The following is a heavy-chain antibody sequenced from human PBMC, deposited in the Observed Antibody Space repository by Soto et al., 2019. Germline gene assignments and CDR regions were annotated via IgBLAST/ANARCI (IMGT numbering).Heavy chain of an antibody. D-gene: IGHD1-7*01. CDR3: ASGWNYEDIRRAFDI. CDR1: GFTFSSYA. V-gene: IGHV3-30-3*01. Sequence: QVQLVESGGGVVQPGRSLRLSCAASGFTFSSYAMHWVRQAPGKGLEWVAVISYDGSNKYYADSVKGRFTISRDNSKNTLYLQMNSLSAEDTAVYYCASGWNYEDIRRAFDIWGHGTMVTVSS. CDR2: ISYDGSNK. J-gene: IGHJ3*02.